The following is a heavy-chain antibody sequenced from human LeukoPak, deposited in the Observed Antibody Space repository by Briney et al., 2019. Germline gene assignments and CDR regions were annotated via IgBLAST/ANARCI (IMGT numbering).Heavy chain of an antibody. D-gene: IGHD1-7*01. CDR1: GGSISSTGYS. Sequence: PSETQSLTCAGSGGSISSTGYSWGWIRQPPGKGLEWIGTIYYSGSTYYSPSLKSRVTISVDTSKNQFSLELRSVTAADTAVYYCARQRNYGHFDYWGQGTLVTVSS. CDR3: ARQRNYGHFDY. J-gene: IGHJ4*02. V-gene: IGHV4-39*01. CDR2: IYYSGST.